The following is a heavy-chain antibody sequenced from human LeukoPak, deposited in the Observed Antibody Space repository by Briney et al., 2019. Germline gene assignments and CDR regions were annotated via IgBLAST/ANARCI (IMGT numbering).Heavy chain of an antibody. J-gene: IGHJ4*02. D-gene: IGHD3-10*01. CDR1: GYTFTSYA. V-gene: IGHV1-3*01. Sequence: ASVKVSCKASGYTFTSYAMHWVRQAPGQRLEWMGWINAGNGNTKYSQEFQGRVTMTTDTSTSTAYMELRSLRSDDTAVYYCARGRLSGGSGSYYIDYWGQGTLVTVSS. CDR3: ARGRLSGGSGSYYIDY. CDR2: INAGNGNT.